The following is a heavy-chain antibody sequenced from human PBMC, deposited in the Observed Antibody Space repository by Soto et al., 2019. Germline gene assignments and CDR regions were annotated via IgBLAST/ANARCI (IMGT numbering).Heavy chain of an antibody. Sequence: SETLSLTCAAYGGSFSGYYWAWIRQPPGTGLEWIGEINHSGSTNYNPSLKSRVTISVDTSKNQFSLKLTSVTAADTAVYYCARAKITGLFEYWGQGTLVTLSS. J-gene: IGHJ4*02. D-gene: IGHD2-8*02. V-gene: IGHV4-34*01. CDR3: ARAKITGLFEY. CDR1: GGSFSGYY. CDR2: INHSGST.